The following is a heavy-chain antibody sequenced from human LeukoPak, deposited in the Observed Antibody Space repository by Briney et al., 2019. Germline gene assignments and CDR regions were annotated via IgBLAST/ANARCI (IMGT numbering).Heavy chain of an antibody. D-gene: IGHD1-1*01. CDR2: ISSNGGST. J-gene: IGHJ4*02. Sequence: QAGGSLRLSCAASGFTFSSYAMHWVRQAPRKGLEYVSAISSNGGSTYYANSVKGRFTISRDNSKNTLYLQMGSLRAEDMAVYYCARGYRYNWNDAYSYWGQGTLVTVSS. CDR1: GFTFSSYA. CDR3: ARGYRYNWNDAYSY. V-gene: IGHV3-64*01.